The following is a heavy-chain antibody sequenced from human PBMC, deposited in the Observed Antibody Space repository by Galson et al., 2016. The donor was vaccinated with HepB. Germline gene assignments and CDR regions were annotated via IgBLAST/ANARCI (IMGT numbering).Heavy chain of an antibody. J-gene: IGHJ6*03. Sequence: SLRLSCATSGFTFGDYAMSWFRQAPGKGLEWVGFIRSKAYGGTTEYAASVKGRFTISRDDSKSIAYLQMNSLKTEDTAVYYCTRVYYDFWSGYSRYMDVWGQGTTVTVSS. CDR2: IRSKAYGGTT. V-gene: IGHV3-49*03. CDR3: TRVYYDFWSGYSRYMDV. D-gene: IGHD3-3*01. CDR1: GFTFGDYA.